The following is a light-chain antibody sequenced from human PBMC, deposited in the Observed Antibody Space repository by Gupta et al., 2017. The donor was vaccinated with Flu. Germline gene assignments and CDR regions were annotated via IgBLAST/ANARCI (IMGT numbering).Light chain of an antibody. CDR1: QSISTY. CDR3: QQRSDGLT. CDR2: GAS. J-gene: IGKJ4*01. Sequence: EIVLTQSPGTLSLSPGERGTLSCRASQSISTYLAWYQQKPGQTPRLLIYGASNRATGIPARFSGSGYGTDFTLTISRLEPEDFAVYYCQQRSDGLTFGGGTKVEI. V-gene: IGKV3-11*01.